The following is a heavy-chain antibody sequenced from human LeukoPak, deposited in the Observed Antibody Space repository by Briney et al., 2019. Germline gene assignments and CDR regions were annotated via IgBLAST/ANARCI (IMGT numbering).Heavy chain of an antibody. CDR3: ARDPPFSSGWSQNHFDH. D-gene: IGHD6-19*01. Sequence: GGSLRLSCAASGFTFSSYGMHWVRQAPGKGLEWVAFIRYDGSNKYYADSVKGRFTISRDNSKNTLYLHMNSLRPEDTAVYYCARDPPFSSGWSQNHFDHWGQGTLVTVSS. J-gene: IGHJ4*02. CDR1: GFTFSSYG. CDR2: IRYDGSNK. V-gene: IGHV3-30*02.